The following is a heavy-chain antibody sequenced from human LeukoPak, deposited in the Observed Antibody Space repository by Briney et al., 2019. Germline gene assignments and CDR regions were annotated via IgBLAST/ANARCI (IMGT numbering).Heavy chain of an antibody. J-gene: IGHJ4*02. CDR1: GGSISRSRDY. V-gene: IGHV4-39*07. D-gene: IGHD5-18*01. CDR2: IYYSGST. CDR3: ARELDTAMEIFGY. Sequence: PSETLSLTCTVSGGSISRSRDYWGWIRQPPGKGLEWIGSIYYSGSTYYNPSLKSRVTISVDTSKNQFSLKLSSVTAADTAVYYCARELDTAMEIFGYWGQGTLVTVSS.